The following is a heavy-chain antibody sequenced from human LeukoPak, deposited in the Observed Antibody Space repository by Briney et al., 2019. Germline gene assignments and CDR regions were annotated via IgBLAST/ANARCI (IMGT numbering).Heavy chain of an antibody. CDR1: GYSFTSYW. J-gene: IGHJ4*02. V-gene: IGHV5-51*01. CDR2: IYPGDSDT. D-gene: IGHD6-13*01. CDR3: ARLAAPGKYSSSWYDY. Sequence: GESLKISCKGSGYSFTSYWIGWVRQVPGKGLEWMGIIYPGDSDTRYSPSFQGQVTISADKSISTAYLQWSSLKASDTAMYYCARLAAPGKYSSSWYDYWGQGTLVTVPS.